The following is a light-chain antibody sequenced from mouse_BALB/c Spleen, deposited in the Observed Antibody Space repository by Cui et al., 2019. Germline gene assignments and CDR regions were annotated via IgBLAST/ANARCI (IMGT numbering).Light chain of an antibody. J-gene: IGKJ2*01. CDR2: DTS. CDR1: SSVSY. V-gene: IGKV4-59*01. CDR3: QQWSSNPPT. Sequence: QIVLTQSPAIMSASPGEKVTMTCSASSSVSYMHWYQQKSGTSPKRWIYDTSKLASGVPARLSGSGSGTSYSLTISSMEAEDAATYYCQQWSSNPPTFGGGTKLEIK.